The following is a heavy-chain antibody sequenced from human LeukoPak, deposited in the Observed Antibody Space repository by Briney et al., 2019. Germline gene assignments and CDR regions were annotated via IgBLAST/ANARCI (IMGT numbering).Heavy chain of an antibody. CDR2: ISYDGGNK. Sequence: GGSLRLSCAASGFSFSSYGMHWVRQAPGKGLEWVAVISYDGGNKYYADSVKGRFTISRDTSKNTLYLQMNSLRAEDTAVYYCASEDGHNPNLGFDYWGQGTLVTVSS. CDR3: ASEDGHNPNLGFDY. D-gene: IGHD5-24*01. J-gene: IGHJ4*02. V-gene: IGHV3-30*03. CDR1: GFSFSSYG.